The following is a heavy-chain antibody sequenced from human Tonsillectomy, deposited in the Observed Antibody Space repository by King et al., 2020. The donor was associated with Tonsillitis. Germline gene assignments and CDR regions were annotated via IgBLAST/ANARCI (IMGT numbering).Heavy chain of an antibody. V-gene: IGHV4-59*01. CDR1: GGSISSYY. D-gene: IGHD1-26*01. Sequence: VQLQESGPGLVKPSETLSLTCTVSGGSISSYYWSWIRQPPGKGLEWIGYIYYRGSTNYNPSLKSRVTISVDTSKNQFSLKLSSVTAADTAVYYCASVMGATRDYWGQGTLVTVSS. CDR2: IYYRGST. J-gene: IGHJ4*02. CDR3: ASVMGATRDY.